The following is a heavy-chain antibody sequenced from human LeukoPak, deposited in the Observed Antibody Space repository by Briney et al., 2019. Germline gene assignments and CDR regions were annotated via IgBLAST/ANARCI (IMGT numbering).Heavy chain of an antibody. CDR1: GFTFSSYS. V-gene: IGHV3-48*02. CDR2: ISSSSSTI. CDR3: PRQPVANYYDSSGYAEYFQH. J-gene: IGHJ1*01. D-gene: IGHD3-22*01. Sequence: GGSLRLSCAASGFTFSSYSMNWVRQAPGKGLEWVSYISSSSSTIYYADSVKGRFTISRDNAKNSLYLQMNSLRDEDTAVYYCPRQPVANYYDSSGYAEYFQHWGQGTLVTVSS.